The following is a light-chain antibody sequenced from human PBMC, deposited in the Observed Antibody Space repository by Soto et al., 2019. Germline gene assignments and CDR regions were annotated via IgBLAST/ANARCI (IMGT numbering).Light chain of an antibody. Sequence: QSVLTQPPSVSAAPGQKVTISCSRSSSNIGKNYVSWYQQLPGTAPKLLIYDNNKRPSGIPDRLSGSKSGTSATLGITGLQAGDEADYFCGTWDNSLTAYVFGTGTKVTVL. V-gene: IGLV1-51*01. CDR2: DNN. CDR1: SSNIGKNY. CDR3: GTWDNSLTAYV. J-gene: IGLJ1*01.